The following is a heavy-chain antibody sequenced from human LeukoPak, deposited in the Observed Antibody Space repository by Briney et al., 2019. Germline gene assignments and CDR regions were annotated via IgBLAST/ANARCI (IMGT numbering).Heavy chain of an antibody. CDR2: ISSSGSTI. D-gene: IGHD5-24*01. J-gene: IGHJ6*03. CDR1: GFTFSSYE. CDR3: ARSEMGYYNYYMDV. Sequence: PGGSLRLSCAASGFTFSSYEMNWVRQAPGKGLEWVSYISSSGSTIYYADSVKGRFTISRDNAKNSLYLQMNSLRAEDTAVYYCARSEMGYYNYYMDVWGKGTTVTISS. V-gene: IGHV3-48*03.